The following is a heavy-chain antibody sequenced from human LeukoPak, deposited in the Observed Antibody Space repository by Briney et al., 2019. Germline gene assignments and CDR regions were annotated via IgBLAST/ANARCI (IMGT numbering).Heavy chain of an antibody. CDR1: GYTFTDYY. Sequence: ASVKVSCTASGYTFTDYYIHRVRQAPGQGLEWMGWINPDNGGTNYAQKFQGRVTMTRDTSIRTVYMDLSRLRSDDTAVFYCTREARVGNSFDPWGEGSQVTVSS. J-gene: IGHJ5*02. D-gene: IGHD2-2*01. V-gene: IGHV1-2*02. CDR3: TREARVGNSFDP. CDR2: INPDNGGT.